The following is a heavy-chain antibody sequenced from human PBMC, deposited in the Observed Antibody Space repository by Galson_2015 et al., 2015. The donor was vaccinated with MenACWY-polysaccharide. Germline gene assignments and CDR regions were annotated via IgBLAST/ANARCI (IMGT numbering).Heavy chain of an antibody. D-gene: IGHD1-1*01. CDR2: IKAGGSEK. J-gene: IGHJ4*02. CDR1: GFSFSSYW. V-gene: IGHV3-7*03. Sequence: SLRLSCAAPGFSFSSYWMSWVRQAPGKGLEWVPNIKAGGSEKYYVDSVKGRFTISSYNAKNSLYLQLKSLRLEDTAVYYCVRVSVRFARSRTSVIDHWGQGTLVTVSS. CDR3: VRVSVRFARSRTSVIDH.